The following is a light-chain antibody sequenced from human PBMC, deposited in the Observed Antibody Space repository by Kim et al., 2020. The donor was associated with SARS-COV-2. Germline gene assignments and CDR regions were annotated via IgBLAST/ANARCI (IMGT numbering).Light chain of an antibody. V-gene: IGKV3-20*01. CDR2: AAS. J-gene: IGKJ1*01. CDR1: QSLTRSY. Sequence: SPGERATPSCRTSQSLTRSYLAWYQQKPGQGPRLLIYAASGRATGIPDRFSGSGSGTDFTLTISRLEPEDFAVYYCKQYDRLPRTFGQGTKVDIK. CDR3: KQYDRLPRT.